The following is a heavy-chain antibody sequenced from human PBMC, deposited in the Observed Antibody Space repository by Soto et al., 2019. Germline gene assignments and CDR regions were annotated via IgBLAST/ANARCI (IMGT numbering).Heavy chain of an antibody. CDR2: ISGSGGST. J-gene: IGHJ5*02. D-gene: IGHD3-10*01. Sequence: GGSLRLSCAASGFTFSSYAMSWVRQAPGKGLEWVSAISGSGGSTYYADSVKGRFTISRDNSKNTLYLQMNSLRAEDTAVYYCAKVLRSVNYYGSGRSSWGQGTLVTVSS. V-gene: IGHV3-23*01. CDR1: GFTFSSYA. CDR3: AKVLRSVNYYGSGRSS.